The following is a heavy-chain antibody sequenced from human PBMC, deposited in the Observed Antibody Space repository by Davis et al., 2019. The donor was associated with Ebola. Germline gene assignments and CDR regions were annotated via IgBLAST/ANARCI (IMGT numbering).Heavy chain of an antibody. V-gene: IGHV3-33*06. CDR2: IWYDGSNK. D-gene: IGHD6-13*01. Sequence: GESLKISCAASGFTFSSYGMHWVRQAPGKGLEWVAVIWYDGSNKYYADSVKGRFTISRDNSKNTLYLQMNSLRAEDTAVYYCAKSAGGGGSSTYNWFDPWGQGTLVTVSS. CDR1: GFTFSSYG. J-gene: IGHJ5*02. CDR3: AKSAGGGGSSTYNWFDP.